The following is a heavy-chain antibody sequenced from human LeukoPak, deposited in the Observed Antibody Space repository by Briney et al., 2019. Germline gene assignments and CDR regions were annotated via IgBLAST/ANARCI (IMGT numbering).Heavy chain of an antibody. CDR1: GGSISTYY. J-gene: IGHJ4*02. D-gene: IGHD5-12*01. V-gene: IGHV4-59*01. CDR3: ARGGGYASPIGY. CDR2: IYHSGST. Sequence: PSETLSLTRTLSGGSISTYYWSWIRQPPVKGLEWIGYIYHSGSTNYNPSLKSRVTISVDTSKNQFSLKLSSVTAADTAVYYCARGGGYASPIGYWGQGALVTVSS.